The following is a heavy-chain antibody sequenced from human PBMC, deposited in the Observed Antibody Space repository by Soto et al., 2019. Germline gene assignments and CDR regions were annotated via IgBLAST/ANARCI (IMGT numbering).Heavy chain of an antibody. D-gene: IGHD2-15*01. Sequence: GESLKISCAASGFTFSSYAMSWVRQAPGKGLEWVSAISGSGGSTYYADSVKGRFTISRDNSKNTLYLQMNSLRAEDTAVYYCASSGDCSGGSCYSAYYYYYYYMDVWGKGTTVTVSS. CDR2: ISGSGGST. V-gene: IGHV3-23*01. CDR1: GFTFSSYA. J-gene: IGHJ6*03. CDR3: ASSGDCSGGSCYSAYYYYYYYMDV.